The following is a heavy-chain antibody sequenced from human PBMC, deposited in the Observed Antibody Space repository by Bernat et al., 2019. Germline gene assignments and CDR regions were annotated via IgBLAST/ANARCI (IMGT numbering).Heavy chain of an antibody. J-gene: IGHJ4*02. CDR2: ISYDGSNK. V-gene: IGHV3-30*18. D-gene: IGHD5-12*01. Sequence: QVQLVESGGGVVQPGGSLRLSCAASGFTFSSYRMHWVSQAPGKGLEWVAVISYDGSNKYYAEPLKGRFTISRDNSKNTLYLQMTSLRAEDTAVYYCAEDPGYSGYDWSDYWGQGTLVTVSS. CDR3: AEDPGYSGYDWSDY. CDR1: GFTFSSYR.